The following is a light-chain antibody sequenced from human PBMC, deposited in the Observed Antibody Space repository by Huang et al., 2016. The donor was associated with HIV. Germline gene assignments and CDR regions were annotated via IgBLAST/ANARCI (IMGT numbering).Light chain of an antibody. CDR1: QGISHS. Sequence: IQMTQFPSSLSASVGARVTLTFRASQGISHSLAWYQQKPGKAPKLLLYAASRLESGVPSRFSGSVSGTDYTLTITSLQPEDFATYYCQQYYGTPYTFGQGTKLEIK. CDR3: QQYYGTPYT. CDR2: AAS. J-gene: IGKJ2*01. V-gene: IGKV1-NL1*01.